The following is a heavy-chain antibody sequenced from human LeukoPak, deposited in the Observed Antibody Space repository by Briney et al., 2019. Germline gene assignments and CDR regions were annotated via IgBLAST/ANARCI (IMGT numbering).Heavy chain of an antibody. Sequence: GGSLRLSCAASGSTFSSYSMNWVRQAPGKGLEWVSHISRLGDTIDYADSVKGRFTISRDNAKNSLYLQMNSLRAEDTAVYYCARYLGSSFDYWGQGTLVTVSS. CDR3: ARYLGSSFDY. CDR2: ISRLGDTI. CDR1: GSTFSSYS. V-gene: IGHV3-48*04. J-gene: IGHJ4*02. D-gene: IGHD6-6*01.